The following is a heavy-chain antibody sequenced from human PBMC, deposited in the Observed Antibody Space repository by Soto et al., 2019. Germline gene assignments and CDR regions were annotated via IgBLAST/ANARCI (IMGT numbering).Heavy chain of an antibody. CDR2: ILYDGSKK. V-gene: IGHV3-30*18. CDR3: AKDRGALRWSEEHYYFDY. D-gene: IGHD4-17*01. CDR1: GFTFSSYG. J-gene: IGHJ4*02. Sequence: GGSLRLSCAASGFTFSSYGMHWVRQAPGKGLEWVAVILYDGSKKYYADSMKGRFTISRDNSKNTLYLQMDSLRAEDTAVYYCAKDRGALRWSEEHYYFDYWGQGALVTVSS.